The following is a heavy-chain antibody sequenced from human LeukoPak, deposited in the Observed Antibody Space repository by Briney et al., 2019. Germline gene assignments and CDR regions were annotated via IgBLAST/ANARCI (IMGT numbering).Heavy chain of an antibody. CDR3: ATGACGGDCYSGNTFDY. J-gene: IGHJ4*02. D-gene: IGHD2-21*02. V-gene: IGHV3-23*01. Sequence: GGSLRLSCAASGFTFSSYAMSWVRQAPGKGLEWVSAISGSGGSTYYADSVKGRFTISRDNSKNTLYLQMNSLRAEDTAVYYCATGACGGDCYSGNTFDYWGQGTLVTVSS. CDR1: GFTFSSYA. CDR2: ISGSGGST.